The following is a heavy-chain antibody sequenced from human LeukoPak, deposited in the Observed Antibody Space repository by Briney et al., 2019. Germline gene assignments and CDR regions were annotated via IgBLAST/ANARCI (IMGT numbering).Heavy chain of an antibody. J-gene: IGHJ4*02. D-gene: IGHD3-9*01. V-gene: IGHV4-59*01. CDR1: CGSISSYY. CDR2: IYYSGST. CDR3: ARGKRFYDILTGYYSSPDPDFDY. Sequence: PSETLSLTCTVSCGSISSYYWSWIRQPPGKGLEWIGYIYYSGSTNYNPSLKSRVTISVDTSKNQFSLKLSSVTAADTAVYYCARGKRFYDILTGYYSSPDPDFDYWGQGTLVTVSS.